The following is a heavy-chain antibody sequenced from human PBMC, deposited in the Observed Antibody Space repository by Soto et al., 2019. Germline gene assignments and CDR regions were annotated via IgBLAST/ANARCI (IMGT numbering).Heavy chain of an antibody. V-gene: IGHV4-34*01. CDR1: GGSFSGYY. J-gene: IGHJ6*03. D-gene: IGHD6-13*01. CDR2: INHSGST. CDR3: ARGGIVAAAGGWRSYYYYYMDV. Sequence: SETLSLTCAAYGGSFSGYYWSWIRQPPGKGLEWIGEINHSGSTNYNPSPKSRVTISVDTSKNQFSLKLSSVTAADTAVYYCARGGIVAAAGGWRSYYYYYMDVWGKGTTVTVSS.